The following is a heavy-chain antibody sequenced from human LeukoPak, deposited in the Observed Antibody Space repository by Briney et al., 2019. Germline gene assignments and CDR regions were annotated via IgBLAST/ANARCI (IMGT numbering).Heavy chain of an antibody. D-gene: IGHD3-22*01. V-gene: IGHV4-59*01. CDR3: ARGDRSGPWDY. CDR2: IYYSGNT. CDR1: GGSISSYY. Sequence: SETLSLTCTVSGGSISSYYWSWIRQPPGKGLEWIGHIYYSGNTNYNPSLKNRVTISVDTSKNQFSLKLSSVTAADTAVYHCARGDRSGPWDYWGQGTLVTVSS. J-gene: IGHJ4*02.